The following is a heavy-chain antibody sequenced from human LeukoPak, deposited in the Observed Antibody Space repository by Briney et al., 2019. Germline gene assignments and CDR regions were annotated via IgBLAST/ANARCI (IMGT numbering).Heavy chain of an antibody. CDR2: ISAYNGNT. J-gene: IGHJ4*02. D-gene: IGHD5-18*01. V-gene: IGHV1-18*04. CDR3: ARVYRDTYGKN. Sequence: ASMKVSCKASGYTFTSYGISWVRQAPGQGLEWMGWISAYNGNTNYAQKLQGRVTMTTDTSTSTAYMELRSLRPDDTAVYYWARVYRDTYGKNGGQGPRVTVSP. CDR1: GYTFTSYG.